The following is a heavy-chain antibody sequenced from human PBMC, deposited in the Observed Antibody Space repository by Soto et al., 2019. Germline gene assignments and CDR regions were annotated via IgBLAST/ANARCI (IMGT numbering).Heavy chain of an antibody. CDR1: DGTIRSRYYY. CDR2: IYYSGNT. V-gene: IGHV4-30-4*01. Sequence: SETLCLTCSVSDGTIRSRYYYWIWIRQPPGKGLEWIGNIYYSGNTYYNPSLKSRLIISIDTSENQFSLKVGSVTAADTAVYYCASSSLSGMDVWGQGTTVTVSS. D-gene: IGHD2-2*01. CDR3: ASSSLSGMDV. J-gene: IGHJ6*02.